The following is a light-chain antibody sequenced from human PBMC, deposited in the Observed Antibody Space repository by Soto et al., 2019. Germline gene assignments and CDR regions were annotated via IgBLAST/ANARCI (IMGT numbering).Light chain of an antibody. CDR3: QQYSEWWWPT. CDR2: CAS. Sequence: EIVMTQSPATLSVSPGERATLSCRASQGISINLAWYQQKPGQAPRLLIHCASIRATGVPARCSGSGSGTKFTLTISSLQSEDFAVYFCQQYSEWWWPTFGPGTKLELK. V-gene: IGKV3-15*01. J-gene: IGKJ2*01. CDR1: QGISIN.